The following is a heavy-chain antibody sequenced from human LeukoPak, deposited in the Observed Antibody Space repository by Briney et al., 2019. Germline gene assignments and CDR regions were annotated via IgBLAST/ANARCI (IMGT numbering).Heavy chain of an antibody. CDR1: GYTFTSYD. D-gene: IGHD4-17*01. CDR2: MNPNSGNT. J-gene: IGHJ4*02. V-gene: IGHV1-8*02. Sequence: ASVKVSCKASGYTFTSYDINWVRQATGQGLEWMGWMNPNSGNTGYAQKFQGRVTMTEDTSTDTAYMELSSLRSEDTAVYYCASHDYGDYSEFDYWGQGTLVTVSS. CDR3: ASHDYGDYSEFDY.